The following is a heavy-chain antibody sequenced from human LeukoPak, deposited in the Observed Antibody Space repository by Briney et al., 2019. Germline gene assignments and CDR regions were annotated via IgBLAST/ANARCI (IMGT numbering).Heavy chain of an antibody. CDR3: ASEQTYYDYVWGSYHYYMDV. D-gene: IGHD3-16*02. CDR1: GGSISSGSYY. CDR2: IYTRGRT. V-gene: IGHV4-61*02. J-gene: IGHJ6*03. Sequence: SQTLSLTCTVSGGSISSGSYYWRWIPHSAEKGLEWIGRIYTRGRTNYNPSLKSRVTISVDTSKNQFSLKLSSVTAADTAVYYCASEQTYYDYVWGSYHYYMDVWGKGTTVTVSS.